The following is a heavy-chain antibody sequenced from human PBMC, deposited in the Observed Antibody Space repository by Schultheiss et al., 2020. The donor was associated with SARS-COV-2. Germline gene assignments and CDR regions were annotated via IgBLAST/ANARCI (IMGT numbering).Heavy chain of an antibody. V-gene: IGHV3-23*01. CDR3: AKTSGSYSIDY. CDR2: IGTAGDT. CDR1: GFTFSSYA. D-gene: IGHD1-26*01. Sequence: GGSLRLSCAASGFTFSSYAMSWVRQAPGKGLEWVSAIGTAGDTYYPGSVKGRFTISRDNSKNTLYLQMNSLRAEDTAVYYCAKTSGSYSIDYWGQGTLVTVSS. J-gene: IGHJ4*02.